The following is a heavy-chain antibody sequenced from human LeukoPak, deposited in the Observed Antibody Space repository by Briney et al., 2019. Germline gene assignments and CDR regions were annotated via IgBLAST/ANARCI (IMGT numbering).Heavy chain of an antibody. CDR2: MNPNSGNT. V-gene: IGHV1-8*01. J-gene: IGHJ6*03. CDR3: ARRPIGYCYYYMDV. Sequence: ASVKVSCKASGYTFTSYDINWVRQATGQGLEWMGWMNPNSGNTGYAQKFQGRVTMTKNTSITTAYMDLSSLRSDDTAVYYCARRPIGYCYYYMDVWGKGTTVTVSS. CDR1: GYTFTSYD. D-gene: IGHD3-16*02.